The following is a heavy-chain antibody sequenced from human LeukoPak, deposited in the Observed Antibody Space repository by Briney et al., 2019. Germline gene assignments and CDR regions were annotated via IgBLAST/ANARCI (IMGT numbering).Heavy chain of an antibody. CDR1: GFTFSSYG. CDR2: ISGSGGST. CDR3: AKDLLLWFGELRVGAFDI. V-gene: IGHV3-23*01. D-gene: IGHD3-10*01. Sequence: PGGSLRLSCAASGFTFSSYGMHWVRQAPGKGLEWVSAISGSGGSTYYADSVKGRFTISRDNSKNTLYLQMNSLRAEDTAVYYCAKDLLLWFGELRVGAFDIWGQGTMVTVSS. J-gene: IGHJ3*02.